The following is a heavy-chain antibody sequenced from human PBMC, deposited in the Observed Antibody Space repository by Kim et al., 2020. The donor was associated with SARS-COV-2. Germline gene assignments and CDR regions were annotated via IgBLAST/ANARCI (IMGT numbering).Heavy chain of an antibody. D-gene: IGHD3-22*01. CDR1: GFTFSSYA. V-gene: IGHV3-23*01. CDR2: ISGSGGST. CDR3: AKDFPETYYYDSSGYDEFDY. Sequence: GGSLRLSCAASGFTFSSYAMSWVRQAPGKGLEWVSAISGSGGSTYYADSVKGRFTISRDNSKNTLYLQMNSLRAEDTAVYYCAKDFPETYYYDSSGYDEFDYWGQRTLVTVSS. J-gene: IGHJ4*02.